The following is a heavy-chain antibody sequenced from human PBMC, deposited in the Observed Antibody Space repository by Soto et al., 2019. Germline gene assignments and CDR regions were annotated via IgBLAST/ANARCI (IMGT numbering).Heavy chain of an antibody. CDR2: IIPIFGTA. Sequence: SVKVSCKASGGTFSSYSISWVRQAPGQGLEWMGGIIPIFGTANYAQKFQGRVTITADESTSTAYMELSSLRSEDTAVYYCARPRLGIAALYGMDVWGQGTTVTVSS. J-gene: IGHJ6*02. CDR1: GGTFSSYS. V-gene: IGHV1-69*13. D-gene: IGHD6-13*01. CDR3: ARPRLGIAALYGMDV.